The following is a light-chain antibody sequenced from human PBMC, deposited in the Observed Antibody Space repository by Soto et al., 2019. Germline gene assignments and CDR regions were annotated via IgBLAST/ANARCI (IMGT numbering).Light chain of an antibody. J-gene: IGKJ5*01. CDR1: QSVSSY. Sequence: EIALTQAPATLSSSSGERATLSCRASQSVSSYLAWYQQKPGQAPRLLIYGASNRATGIPARFSGSGSGTDFTLTISILEPEDFALYYCQQRSNWTPITFGQGTRLEI. CDR2: GAS. CDR3: QQRSNWTPIT. V-gene: IGKV3-11*01.